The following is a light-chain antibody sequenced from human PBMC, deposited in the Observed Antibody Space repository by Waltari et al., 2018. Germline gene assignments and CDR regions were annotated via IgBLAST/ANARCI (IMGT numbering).Light chain of an antibody. J-gene: IGKJ4*01. CDR2: DAS. CDR1: QSVSSY. V-gene: IGKV3-11*01. Sequence: EIGLPQAPATPSLSPGARATRSCRASQSVSSYLAWYQQKPGQATRLLIEDASTRATGIPARFSGSGSGTDFTLTISSLEPEDFAVYYCQQRSNWPLSFGGGTKVEIK. CDR3: QQRSNWPLS.